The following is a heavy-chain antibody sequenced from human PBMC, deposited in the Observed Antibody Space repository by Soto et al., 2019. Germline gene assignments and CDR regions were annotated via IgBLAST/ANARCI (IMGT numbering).Heavy chain of an antibody. Sequence: QVQVVQSRAEVKKPGASVKVSCKTSGYTFTDYDINRVRQAPGQGLEYMGWMSPDSGNAGYAKQFQGRVTTTSDTSIRTASMELSSLRSEDTAVYYCEVTTGYWGQGTLVTVSS. CDR1: GYTFTDYD. V-gene: IGHV1-8*01. J-gene: IGHJ4*02. CDR2: MSPDSGNA. D-gene: IGHD2-21*02. CDR3: EVTTGY.